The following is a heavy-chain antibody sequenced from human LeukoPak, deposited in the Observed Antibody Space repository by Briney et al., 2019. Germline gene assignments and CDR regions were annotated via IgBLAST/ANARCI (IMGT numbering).Heavy chain of an antibody. V-gene: IGHV1-2*02. J-gene: IGHJ5*02. CDR2: INPNSGGT. CDR1: GYTFTGYY. D-gene: IGHD3-22*01. CDR3: ARDSHDSSGYYR. Sequence: ASVKVSCKASGYTFTGYYMHWVRQAPGQGLEWMGWINPNSGGTNYAQKFQGRATMTRDTSISTAYMELSRLRSDDTAVYYCARDSHDSSGYYRWGQGTLVTVSS.